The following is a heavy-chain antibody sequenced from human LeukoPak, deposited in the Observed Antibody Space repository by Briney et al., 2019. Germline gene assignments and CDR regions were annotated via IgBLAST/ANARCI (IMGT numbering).Heavy chain of an antibody. D-gene: IGHD6-13*01. J-gene: IGHJ4*02. V-gene: IGHV1-69*05. CDR3: ASDSSSWSRFDY. CDR1: GYTFTSYA. CDR2: IIPIFGTA. Sequence: SVKVSCKASGYTFTSYAMNWVRQAPGQGLEWMGGIIPIFGTANYAQKFQGRVTITTDESTSTAYMELSSLRSEDTAVYYCASDSSSWSRFDYWGQGTLVTVSS.